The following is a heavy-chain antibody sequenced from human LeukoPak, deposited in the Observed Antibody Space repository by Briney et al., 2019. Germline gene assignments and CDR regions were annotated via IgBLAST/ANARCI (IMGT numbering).Heavy chain of an antibody. CDR1: GFTFSSYA. J-gene: IGHJ4*02. CDR3: AKGLGDSCYSASDY. Sequence: GGSLRLSCAASGFTFSSYAMSWVRQAPGKGLEWVSAISGSGGSIYYADSVKGRFTISRDNSKNTLYLQMSSLRAGDTAVYYCAKGLGDSCYSASDYWGQGTLVTVSS. D-gene: IGHD2-15*01. CDR2: ISGSGGSI. V-gene: IGHV3-23*01.